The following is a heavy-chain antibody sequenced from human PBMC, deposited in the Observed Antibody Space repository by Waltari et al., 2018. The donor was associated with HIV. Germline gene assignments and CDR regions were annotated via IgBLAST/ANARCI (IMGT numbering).Heavy chain of an antibody. CDR2: IYYTGPT. D-gene: IGHD2-15*01. CDR3: AGQARNNPRQRISGYCFDV. J-gene: IGHJ4*02. V-gene: IGHV4-39*01. Sequence: QLQLQESGPGLVKPSETLPLTCAVSGDSISNTIYYWDWIRQAPGKGLKWIGCIYYTGPTDHRPSLKGRITRSGEASRNEFSLKLTSVTAADTAVYFCAGQARNNPRQRISGYCFDVWGQGTLAAVSS. CDR1: GDSISNTIYY.